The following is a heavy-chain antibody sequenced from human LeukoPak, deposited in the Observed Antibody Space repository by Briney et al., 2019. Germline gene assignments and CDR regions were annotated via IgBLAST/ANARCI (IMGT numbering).Heavy chain of an antibody. CDR3: ARGAVPAAILAYFDY. V-gene: IGHV4-34*01. Sequence: SETLSLTCAVYGGTFSGYYWSWIRQPPGKGLEWIGEINHSGSTNYNSSLKSRVTISVDTSKNQFSLMLSSVTAADTAVYYCARGAVPAAILAYFDYWGQGTLVTVSS. CDR1: GGTFSGYY. D-gene: IGHD2-2*01. CDR2: INHSGST. J-gene: IGHJ4*02.